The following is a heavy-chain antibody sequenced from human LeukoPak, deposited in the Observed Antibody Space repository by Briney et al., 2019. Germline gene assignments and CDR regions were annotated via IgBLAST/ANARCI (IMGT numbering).Heavy chain of an antibody. Sequence: GGSLRLSCAPSGFTFSDYWMTWARQVPGKGLEWVANINRGGNEVHYVDSVKGRFTISRDNAKNSLYLQLDSLRVEGTAVYYCARVGTWELQRVFDYWGQGTLVTVSS. V-gene: IGHV3-7*01. CDR3: ARVGTWELQRVFDY. J-gene: IGHJ4*02. D-gene: IGHD1-26*01. CDR2: INRGGNEV. CDR1: GFTFSDYW.